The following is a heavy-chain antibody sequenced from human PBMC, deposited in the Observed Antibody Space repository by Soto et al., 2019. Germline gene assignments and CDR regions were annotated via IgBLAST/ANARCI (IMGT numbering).Heavy chain of an antibody. J-gene: IGHJ4*02. CDR2: IWYDGSNK. CDR1: GFTFSSYG. D-gene: IGHD3-22*01. CDR3: AREVYYYDSRMGPFDY. Sequence: QVQLVESGGGVVQPGRSLRLSCAASGFTFSSYGMHWVRQAPGKGLEWVAVIWYDGSNKYYADSVKGRFTISRDNSKNTLYLQMNSLRAEDTAVYYCAREVYYYDSRMGPFDYWGQGTLVTVSS. V-gene: IGHV3-33*01.